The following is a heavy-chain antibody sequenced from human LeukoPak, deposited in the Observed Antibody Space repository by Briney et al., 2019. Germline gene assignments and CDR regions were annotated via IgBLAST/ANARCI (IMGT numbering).Heavy chain of an antibody. CDR3: TTGPYDYVWGSYRAFDY. CDR1: GFTFSNAW. Sequence: GGSLRLSCAASGFTFSNAWMSWVRQAPGKGLEWVGRIKSKTDGGTTDYAAPVKGRFTISRDDSKNTLYLQMNSLKTEDTAVYCCTTGPYDYVWGSYRAFDYWAREPWSPSPQ. J-gene: IGHJ4*02. CDR2: IKSKTDGGTT. V-gene: IGHV3-15*01. D-gene: IGHD3-16*02.